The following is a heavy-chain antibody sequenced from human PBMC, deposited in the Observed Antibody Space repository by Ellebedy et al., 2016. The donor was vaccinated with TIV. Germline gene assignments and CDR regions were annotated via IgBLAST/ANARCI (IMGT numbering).Heavy chain of an antibody. V-gene: IGHV3-7*01. CDR3: ARRYMDV. J-gene: IGHJ6*03. Sequence: GESLKISXAASGFTFSTYWMSWVRQAPGEGLEWVANIKQDGSEKYYVDSVKGRFTISRDNAKNSVYLQMNNLRAEDTAVYYCARRYMDVWGKGTTVTVSS. CDR2: IKQDGSEK. CDR1: GFTFSTYW.